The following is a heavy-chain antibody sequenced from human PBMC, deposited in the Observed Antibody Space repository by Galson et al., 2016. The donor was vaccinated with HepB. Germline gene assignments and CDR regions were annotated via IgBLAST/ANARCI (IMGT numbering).Heavy chain of an antibody. CDR3: ARAAGNYYFEQYYFDS. D-gene: IGHD2/OR15-2a*01. J-gene: IGHJ4*02. Sequence: CAISGDSVSSNTVVWNWIRQTPSRGLEWLGRTYFRSRWYHDYAVSVRSRLTINADTSANQFSLALKSVTPEDTAVYYCARAAGNYYFEQYYFDSWGLGALVTVSS. V-gene: IGHV6-1*01. CDR2: TYFRSRWYH. CDR1: GDSVSSNTVV.